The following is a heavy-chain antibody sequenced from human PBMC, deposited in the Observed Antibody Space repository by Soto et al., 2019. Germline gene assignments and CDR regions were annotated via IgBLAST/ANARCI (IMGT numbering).Heavy chain of an antibody. CDR1: GGTFSSYA. Sequence: QVQLVQSGAEVKKPGSSVKVSCKASGGTFSSYAISWVRQAPGQGLEWMGGIIPIFGTANYAQKFQGRVTITADKSTSTAYMELSSLRSEDTAVYYCARVVDTAMVIGRYNWFDPWGQGTLVTVSS. CDR3: ARVVDTAMVIGRYNWFDP. J-gene: IGHJ5*02. V-gene: IGHV1-69*06. D-gene: IGHD5-18*01. CDR2: IIPIFGTA.